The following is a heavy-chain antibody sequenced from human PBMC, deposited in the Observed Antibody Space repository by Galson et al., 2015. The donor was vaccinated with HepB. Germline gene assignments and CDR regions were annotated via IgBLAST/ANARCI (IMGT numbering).Heavy chain of an antibody. CDR3: ARQYGRGVVVYYFDY. CDR2: IYHSGST. J-gene: IGHJ4*02. Sequence: LSLTCTVSGGSINSLSYYWSWIRQPPGKGLEWIAYIYHSGSTHYNPSLKSRVTISVDTSKNQVSLKLSSVTAADTAVYYCARQYGRGVVVYYFDYWGQGTLVTVSS. D-gene: IGHD3-22*01. V-gene: IGHV4-61*01. CDR1: GGSINSLSYY.